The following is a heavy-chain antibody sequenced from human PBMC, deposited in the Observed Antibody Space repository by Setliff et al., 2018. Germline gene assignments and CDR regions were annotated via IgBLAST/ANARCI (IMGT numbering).Heavy chain of an antibody. Sequence: SETLSLTCTVYGGSFTPYYWSWIRQPPGKGLEWIGYVYYSGTAYYNPSLKSRVTVIVDTSKNQFSLRLSSVTAADTAVYYCARGGTFRYFDYWGQGTPVTVSS. V-gene: IGHV4-59*01. D-gene: IGHD5-12*01. CDR2: VYYSGTA. CDR3: ARGGTFRYFDY. J-gene: IGHJ4*02. CDR1: GGSFTPYY.